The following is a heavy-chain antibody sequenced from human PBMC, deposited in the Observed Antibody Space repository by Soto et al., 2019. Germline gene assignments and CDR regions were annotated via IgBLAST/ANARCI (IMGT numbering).Heavy chain of an antibody. D-gene: IGHD2-2*01. Sequence: PSETLSLTCAVYGGSFRCYYWSWIRQPPGKGLEWIGEINHSGSTNYNPSLKSRVTISVDTSKNQFSLKLSSVTAADTAVYYCARDIVVVPAAYFDYWGQGTLVTVSS. CDR2: INHSGST. CDR1: GGSFRCYY. V-gene: IGHV4-34*01. CDR3: ARDIVVVPAAYFDY. J-gene: IGHJ4*02.